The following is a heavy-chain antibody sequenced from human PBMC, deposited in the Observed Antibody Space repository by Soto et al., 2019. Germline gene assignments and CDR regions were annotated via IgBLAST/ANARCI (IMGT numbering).Heavy chain of an antibody. CDR1: GFTFSSYA. D-gene: IGHD1-26*01. V-gene: IGHV3-23*01. J-gene: IGHJ5*02. CDR2: ISGSGGST. CDR3: ARGVGATTPPLWFDP. Sequence: GGSLRLSCAASGFTFSSYAMSWVRQAPGKGLEWVSAISGSGGSTYYADSVKGRFTISRDNSKNTLYLQMNSLRAEDTAVYYCARGVGATTPPLWFDPWGQGTLVTVSS.